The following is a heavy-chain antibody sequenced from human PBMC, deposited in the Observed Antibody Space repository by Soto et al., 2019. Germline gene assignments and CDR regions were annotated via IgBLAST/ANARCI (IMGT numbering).Heavy chain of an antibody. CDR2: IYYSGTT. Sequence: KPSETLSLTCTVSGGSVSSGGYYWSWIRQHPGTGLEWIGYIYYSGTTYFNPSLKSRASISLDTSKNEFSLKLTSVTAADTAVYYCARRALPQCINGVCYKDGFWEYWGQGALVTVSS. D-gene: IGHD2-8*01. J-gene: IGHJ4*02. V-gene: IGHV4-31*03. CDR3: ARRALPQCINGVCYKDGFWEY. CDR1: GGSVSSGGYY.